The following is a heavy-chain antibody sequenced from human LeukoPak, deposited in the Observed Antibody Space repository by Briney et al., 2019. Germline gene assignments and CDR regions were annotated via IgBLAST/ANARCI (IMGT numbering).Heavy chain of an antibody. V-gene: IGHV4-39*07. D-gene: IGHD3-3*01. CDR1: GGSISSSSYY. Sequence: PSETLSLTCTVSGGSISSSSYYWGWIRQPPGKGLEWIGSIYYSGSTYYNPSLKSRVTISVDTSKNQFSLKLSSVTAADTAVYYCARVGSRSDFWSGYYRLNYYYYYMDVWGKGTTVTVSS. CDR2: IYYSGST. CDR3: ARVGSRSDFWSGYYRLNYYYYYMDV. J-gene: IGHJ6*03.